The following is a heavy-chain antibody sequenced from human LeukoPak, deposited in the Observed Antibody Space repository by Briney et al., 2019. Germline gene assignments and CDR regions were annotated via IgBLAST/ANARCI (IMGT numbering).Heavy chain of an antibody. Sequence: PGGSLRLSCAASGFTVSSNSMSWVRQAPGKWQEWVSAISGSGGSTYYADSVKGRFTISRDNSKNTLYLQMNSLRAEDTAVYYCAKDRGCSTSCYGEPDDAFDIWGQGTMVTVSS. V-gene: IGHV3-23*01. CDR2: ISGSGGST. J-gene: IGHJ3*02. CDR3: AKDRGCSTSCYGEPDDAFDI. CDR1: GFTVSSNS. D-gene: IGHD2-2*01.